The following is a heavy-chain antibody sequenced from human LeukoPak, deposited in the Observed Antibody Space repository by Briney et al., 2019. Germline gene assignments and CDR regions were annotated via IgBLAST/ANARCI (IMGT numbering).Heavy chain of an antibody. J-gene: IGHJ4*02. CDR1: GFTFSSYS. V-gene: IGHV3-21*01. Sequence: GGSLRLSCAAAGFTFSSYSMNWVRQAPGKGLEWVSSISSSSSYIYYADSVKGRFTISRDNAKNSLYLQMNSLRAEDTAVYYCAGDYYDSSGHLQYYWGQGTLVTVSS. CDR3: AGDYYDSSGHLQYY. CDR2: ISSSSSYI. D-gene: IGHD3-22*01.